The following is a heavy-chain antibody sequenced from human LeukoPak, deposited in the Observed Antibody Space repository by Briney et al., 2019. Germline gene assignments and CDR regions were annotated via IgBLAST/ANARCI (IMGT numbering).Heavy chain of an antibody. V-gene: IGHV4-59*08. CDR3: ARLHYDFWSGYYLFDY. Sequence: PSETLSLTCTVSGGSISSYYWSWIRQPPGKGLEWIGYIYYSGSTNYNPSLKSRVTISVDTSKNQFSLKLSSVTAADTAVYYCARLHYDFWSGYYLFDYWGQGTLVTVSS. CDR1: GGSISSYY. CDR2: IYYSGST. J-gene: IGHJ4*02. D-gene: IGHD3-3*01.